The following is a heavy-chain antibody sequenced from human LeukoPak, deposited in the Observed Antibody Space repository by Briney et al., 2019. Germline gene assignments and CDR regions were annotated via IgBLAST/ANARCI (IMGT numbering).Heavy chain of an antibody. CDR3: AKYVSAKGPPYGLDV. D-gene: IGHD2/OR15-2a*01. V-gene: IGHV3-74*01. CDR2: ISSDGYST. CDR1: GFIFNDYW. Sequence: PGGSLRLSCAASGFIFNDYWVHWVRQAPGKGLVWVSRISSDGYSTDYAESVKGRFAISRDNGDNTLFLQMDSLRAEDTAIYYCAKYVSAKGPPYGLDVWGQGTTVTVSS. J-gene: IGHJ6*02.